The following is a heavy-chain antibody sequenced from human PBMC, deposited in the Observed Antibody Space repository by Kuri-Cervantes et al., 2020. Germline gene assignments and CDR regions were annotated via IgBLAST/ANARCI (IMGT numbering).Heavy chain of an antibody. J-gene: IGHJ4*02. CDR2: INPNSGGT. V-gene: IGHV1-2*02. Sequence: ASVKVSCKASGYTFTGYYMHWVRQAPGQGLEWMGWINPNSGGTNYAQKFQGRVTMTRDTSTSTAYMELRSLRSDDTAVYYCARVHYDFWSGPTDYWGQGTLVTVSS. D-gene: IGHD3-3*01. CDR3: ARVHYDFWSGPTDY. CDR1: GYTFTGYY.